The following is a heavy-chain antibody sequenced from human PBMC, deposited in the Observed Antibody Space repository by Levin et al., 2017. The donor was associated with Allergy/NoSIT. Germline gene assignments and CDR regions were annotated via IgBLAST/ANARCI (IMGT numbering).Heavy chain of an antibody. Sequence: PSETLSLTCTVSGASISPYFWSWIRQPPGKGLEWIGYIYYSGNTNYNPSLNSRVTISLDTSKNQFSLKLSSVAAADTAVYYCARWERARLDAFDIWGQGTVVTVSS. V-gene: IGHV4-59*01. CDR1: GASISPYF. CDR2: IYYSGNT. D-gene: IGHD1-26*01. J-gene: IGHJ3*02. CDR3: ARWERARLDAFDI.